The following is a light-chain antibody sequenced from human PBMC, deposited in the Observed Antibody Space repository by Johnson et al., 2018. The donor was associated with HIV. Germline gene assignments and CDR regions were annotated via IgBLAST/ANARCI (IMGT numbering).Light chain of an antibody. J-gene: IGLJ1*01. CDR1: RSNTGRNY. V-gene: IGLV1-51*02. CDR3: GTWDKSLNTGAV. Sequence: HSVLTQPPSVSAAPGQRVTIYCSGSRSNTGRNYASWYQQLPGTAPKLLIYENNKRPSGIPDRFSGSKSGTSATLGIAGLQTGDEADYYCGTWDKSLNTGAVFGTGTKVTVL. CDR2: ENN.